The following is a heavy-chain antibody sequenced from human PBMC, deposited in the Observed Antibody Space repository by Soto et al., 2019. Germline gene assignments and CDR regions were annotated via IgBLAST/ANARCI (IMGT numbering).Heavy chain of an antibody. CDR1: GGSFSGYY. D-gene: IGHD3-16*02. CDR2: INHSGST. V-gene: IGHV4-34*01. J-gene: IGHJ6*03. Sequence: SETLSLTCAVYGGSFSGYYWSWIRQPPGKGLEWIGEINHSGSTNYNPSLKSRVTISVDTSKNQFSLKLSSVTAADMAVYYCARGTVDDYIWGSYRYTPYYYMDVWGKGTTVTVSS. CDR3: ARGTVDDYIWGSYRYTPYYYMDV.